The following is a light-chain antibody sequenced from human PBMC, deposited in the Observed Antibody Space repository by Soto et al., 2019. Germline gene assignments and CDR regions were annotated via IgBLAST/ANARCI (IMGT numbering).Light chain of an antibody. Sequence: QSALTQPRSVSGSPGQSVTISCTGSSSDVGGSNFVSWYQQHPVKAPKLVIYDVSKRPSGVPDRFSGSKSGNTASLNISGLQAEDEADYYCCSYAGNSLWVFGGGTKLTVL. V-gene: IGLV2-11*01. CDR2: DVS. J-gene: IGLJ3*02. CDR3: CSYAGNSLWV. CDR1: SSDVGGSNF.